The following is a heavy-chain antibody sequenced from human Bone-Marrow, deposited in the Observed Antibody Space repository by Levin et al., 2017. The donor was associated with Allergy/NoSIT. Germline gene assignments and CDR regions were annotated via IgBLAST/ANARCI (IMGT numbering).Heavy chain of an antibody. D-gene: IGHD2-15*01. Sequence: QTLSLTCTFSGFSPSTTGMRVSWIRQPPGRALEWLARVDWDDAKFYSTSLKTRLTISKDTSKNQVVLTMTNMDPVDTATYYCARMTWWNFEYWGQGTLVTVSS. V-gene: IGHV2-70*04. CDR1: GFSPSTTGMR. CDR3: ARMTWWNFEY. CDR2: VDWDDAK. J-gene: IGHJ4*02.